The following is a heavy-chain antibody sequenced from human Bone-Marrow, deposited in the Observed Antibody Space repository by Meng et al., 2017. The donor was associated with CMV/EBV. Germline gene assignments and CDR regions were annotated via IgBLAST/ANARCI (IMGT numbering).Heavy chain of an antibody. CDR2: IYSGGST. V-gene: IGHV3-53*01. Sequence: GESLKISCAASGFTVSSNYMSWVRQAPGKGLEWVSVIYSGGSTYYADSVKGRFTISRDNSKNTLYHQMHSRRAEDTAVYYCGRVGYSNYAVSYNWFDPWGQGTLVTVSS. CDR3: GRVGYSNYAVSYNWFDP. D-gene: IGHD4-11*01. J-gene: IGHJ5*02. CDR1: GFTVSSNY.